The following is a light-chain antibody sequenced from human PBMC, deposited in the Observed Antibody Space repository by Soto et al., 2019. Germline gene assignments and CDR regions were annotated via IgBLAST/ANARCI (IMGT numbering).Light chain of an antibody. CDR2: GAS. CDR1: QSVSSN. V-gene: IGKV3-15*01. J-gene: IGKJ5*01. CDR3: QQFGSSPPIT. Sequence: EIVMTQSPATLSVSPGERATLSCRASQSVSSNLAWYQQTPGQAPRLIIYGASTRATGIPARFSGSGSGTEFTLTISSLQSADFAVYYCQQFGSSPPITFGQGTRLEI.